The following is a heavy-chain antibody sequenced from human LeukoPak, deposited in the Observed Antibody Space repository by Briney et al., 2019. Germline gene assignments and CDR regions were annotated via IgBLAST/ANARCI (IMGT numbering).Heavy chain of an antibody. V-gene: IGHV4-4*07. J-gene: IGHJ4*02. CDR2: IYTSGRT. CDR1: GGSISSYY. D-gene: IGHD2-2*01. Sequence: TSETLSLTCTVSGGSISSYYWSWIRQPAGKGLEWIGRIYTSGRTNYNPSLKSRVTMSVDTAKNQFSLKLSSVTAAATAVYYCARDETTGTDIVVVPAATWGQGTLVTVSS. CDR3: ARDETTGTDIVVVPAAT.